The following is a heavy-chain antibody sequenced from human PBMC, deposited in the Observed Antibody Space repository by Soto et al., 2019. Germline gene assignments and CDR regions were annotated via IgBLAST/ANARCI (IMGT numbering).Heavy chain of an antibody. V-gene: IGHV3-23*01. D-gene: IGHD6-6*01. CDR1: GFTFSSYA. Sequence: EVQLLESGGGLVQPGGSLRLSCAASGFTFSSYAMSWVRQAPGKGLEWVSAISGSGGSTYYADSVKGRFTISRDNAKNTLYLQRNSLRAEDTAVYYCAEDDDSSSPSPFDYWGQGTLVTVSS. J-gene: IGHJ4*02. CDR2: ISGSGGST. CDR3: AEDDDSSSPSPFDY.